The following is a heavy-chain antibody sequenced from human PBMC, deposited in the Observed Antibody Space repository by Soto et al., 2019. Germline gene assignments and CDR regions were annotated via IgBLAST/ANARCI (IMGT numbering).Heavy chain of an antibody. CDR3: AREGADYGDYLGVWYLDY. Sequence: SETLSLTCAVYGGSFSGYYWSWIRQPPGKGLEWIGEINHSGSTNYNPSLKSRVTISVDTSKNQFSLKLSSVTAADTAVYYCAREGADYGDYLGVWYLDYWGQGTLVTVSS. CDR1: GGSFSGYY. CDR2: INHSGST. V-gene: IGHV4-34*01. J-gene: IGHJ4*02. D-gene: IGHD4-17*01.